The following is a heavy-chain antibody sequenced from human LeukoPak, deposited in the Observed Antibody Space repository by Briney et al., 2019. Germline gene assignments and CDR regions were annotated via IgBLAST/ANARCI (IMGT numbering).Heavy chain of an antibody. V-gene: IGHV3-23*01. CDR1: GFNNYA. D-gene: IGHD5-18*01. Sequence: PGGSLRLSCTASGFNNYAMSWVRQAPGKGLEWVSSISGSGGSTHYADSVKGRFTISRDNSKNTLYLQMSSLRAEDTALYYCAKDHEKDDGYSYGHDYWGQGTLVTVSS. CDR2: ISGSGGST. J-gene: IGHJ4*02. CDR3: AKDHEKDDGYSYGHDY.